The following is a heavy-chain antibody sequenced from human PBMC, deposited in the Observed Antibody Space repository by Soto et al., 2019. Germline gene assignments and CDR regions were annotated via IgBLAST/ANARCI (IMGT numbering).Heavy chain of an antibody. CDR2: ISGSGGST. D-gene: IGHD2-15*01. V-gene: IGHV3-23*01. Sequence: PGGSLRLSCAASGFTFSSYAMSWVRQAPGKGLEWVSAISGSGGSTYYADSVKGRFTISRDNSKNTLYLQMNSLRAEDTAVYYCAKDLRYCSGGSCYWAPNAFDIWGQGTMVTVSS. CDR1: GFTFSSYA. J-gene: IGHJ3*02. CDR3: AKDLRYCSGGSCYWAPNAFDI.